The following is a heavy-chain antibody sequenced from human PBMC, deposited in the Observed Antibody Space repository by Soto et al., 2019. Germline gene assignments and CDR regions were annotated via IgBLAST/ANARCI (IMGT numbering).Heavy chain of an antibody. J-gene: IGHJ6*02. Sequence: QVQLVQSGAEEKKPGASVKVSCKASGYPFSNYAMHWVRQAPGQGLEWMGWINAGNGNSKYSQKFQGRVTITRDTSANTAYMELDSLRSEDTAVYYCATSPYCSSSTCYQWYGMDVWGQGTTVTVSS. CDR3: ATSPYCSSSTCYQWYGMDV. V-gene: IGHV1-3*05. CDR1: GYPFSNYA. D-gene: IGHD2-2*01. CDR2: INAGNGNS.